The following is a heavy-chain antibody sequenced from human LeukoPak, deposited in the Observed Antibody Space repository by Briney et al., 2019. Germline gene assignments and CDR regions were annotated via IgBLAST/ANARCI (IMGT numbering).Heavy chain of an antibody. V-gene: IGHV3-23*01. D-gene: IGHD2-15*01. CDR1: GFTFSSYA. CDR3: ARVSRGPIDY. CDR2: ISGSGGST. J-gene: IGHJ4*02. Sequence: GGSLRLSCAASGFTFSSYAMSWVRQAPGKGLEWVSAISGSGGSTYYADSVKGRFTISRDNAKNSLYLQMNSLRAEDTAVYYCARVSRGPIDYWGQGTLVTVSS.